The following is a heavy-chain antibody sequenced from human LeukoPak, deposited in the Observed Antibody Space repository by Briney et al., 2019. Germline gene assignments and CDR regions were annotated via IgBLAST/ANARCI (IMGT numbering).Heavy chain of an antibody. CDR1: GYTFTSYG. D-gene: IGHD6-13*01. V-gene: IGHV1-18*01. CDR2: ISAYNGNT. CDR3: ARDLYFCRYSSSWSFDY. J-gene: IGHJ4*02. Sequence: GASVKVSCKASGYTFTSYGISWVRQAPGQGLEWMGWISAYNGNTNYAQKLQGRVTMTTDTSTSTAYMELRSLRPDDTAVYYCARDLYFCRYSSSWSFDYWGQGTLVTVSS.